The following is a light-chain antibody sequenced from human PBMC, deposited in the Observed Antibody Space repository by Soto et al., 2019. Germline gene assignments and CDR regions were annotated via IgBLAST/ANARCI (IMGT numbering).Light chain of an antibody. CDR3: EQYNNWPIT. J-gene: IGKJ5*01. V-gene: IGKV3-15*01. CDR2: DAS. CDR1: QSVSSY. Sequence: EFVLTQSPATLSLSPGERATLSCRASQSVSSYLAWYQQKPGQAPRLLIYDASNRATGIPARFSGSGSGTEFTLTISSLQSEDFAVYYCEQYNNWPITFGQGTRLEIK.